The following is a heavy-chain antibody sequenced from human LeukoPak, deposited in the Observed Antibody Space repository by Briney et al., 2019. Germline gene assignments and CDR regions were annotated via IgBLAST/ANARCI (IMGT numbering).Heavy chain of an antibody. Sequence: ASVKVSCKVSGYTLTELSMHCVRQAPGKGLEWMGGFDPEDGETIYAQKFQGRVTMTEDTSTDTAYMELSSLRSEDTAVYYCATVDRVQGTTWDYWGQGTLVTVSS. CDR1: GYTLTELS. CDR3: ATVDRVQGTTWDY. J-gene: IGHJ4*02. D-gene: IGHD1-7*01. CDR2: FDPEDGET. V-gene: IGHV1-24*01.